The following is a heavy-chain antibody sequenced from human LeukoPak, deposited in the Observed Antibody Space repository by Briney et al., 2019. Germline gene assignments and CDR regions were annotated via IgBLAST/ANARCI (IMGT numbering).Heavy chain of an antibody. V-gene: IGHV4-59*01. D-gene: IGHD3-10*01. CDR3: ARDRWVGWFGSMRHLDAFDI. J-gene: IGHJ3*02. Sequence: SETLSLTCTVSGGSISSYYWSWIRQPPGKGLEWIGYIYYSGSTNYNPSLKSRVTISVDTSKNQFSLKLSSVTAADTAVYYCARDRWVGWFGSMRHLDAFDIWGQGTMDTVSS. CDR1: GGSISSYY. CDR2: IYYSGST.